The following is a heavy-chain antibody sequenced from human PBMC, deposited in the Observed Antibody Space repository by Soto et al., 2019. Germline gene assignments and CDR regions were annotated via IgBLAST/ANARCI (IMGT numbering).Heavy chain of an antibody. J-gene: IGHJ4*02. D-gene: IGHD1-7*01. CDR3: ARMPHNWNYPGVVDY. Sequence: SETLSLTCTVSGADIINHYWAWIRQSPGGGLESIGYVSNTATTTYNPSLKSRVTISVDTSKKQLSLKLSSVTAADTAVYYCARMPHNWNYPGVVDYWGQGTLVTVSS. CDR2: VSNTATT. V-gene: IGHV4-59*08. CDR1: GADIINHY.